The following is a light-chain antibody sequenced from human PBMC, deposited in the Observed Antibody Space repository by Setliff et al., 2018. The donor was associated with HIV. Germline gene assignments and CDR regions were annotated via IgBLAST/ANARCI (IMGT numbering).Light chain of an antibody. CDR2: DDT. Sequence: SYELTQPPSVSVAPGETARITCGGTNIGSNGVHWYQKKPGRAPILVLCDDTDRPSGIPERFSGSNSGNTATLTISRVEAGDEADYYCQVWHTTSDHPGVFGTGTKVTVL. CDR3: QVWHTTSDHPGV. J-gene: IGLJ1*01. V-gene: IGLV3-21*02. CDR1: NIGSNG.